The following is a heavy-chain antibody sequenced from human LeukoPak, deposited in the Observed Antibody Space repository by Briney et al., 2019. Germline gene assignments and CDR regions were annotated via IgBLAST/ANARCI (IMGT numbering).Heavy chain of an antibody. Sequence: GGSLRLSCAASGFTFSNYWITWVRQAPGKGLEWVANIKQDASEKYYVDSVKGRFTISRDNAKSSLYLQMNSLRVEDTAVYYCARDLSTGWYKGIDYWGQGTLVTVSS. D-gene: IGHD6-19*01. CDR3: ARDLSTGWYKGIDY. CDR2: IKQDASEK. CDR1: GFTFSNYW. J-gene: IGHJ4*02. V-gene: IGHV3-7*03.